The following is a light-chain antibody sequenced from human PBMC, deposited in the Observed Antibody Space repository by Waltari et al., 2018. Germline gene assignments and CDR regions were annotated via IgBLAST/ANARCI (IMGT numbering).Light chain of an antibody. CDR1: QIINTF. CDR2: TAS. CDR3: QQSFRIPYT. V-gene: IGKV1-39*01. J-gene: IGKJ2*01. Sequence: DIQLTQSPSSLSASVGDRVTITYRASQIINTFLNWYQQKPGEAPKLLIFTASRMQGGVPSRFSGTGSGTEFSLTISSLQPDDFATYFCQQSFRIPYTFGQGTNLDI.